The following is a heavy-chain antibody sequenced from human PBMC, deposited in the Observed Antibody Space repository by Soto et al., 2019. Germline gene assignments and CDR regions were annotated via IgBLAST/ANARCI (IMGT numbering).Heavy chain of an antibody. CDR3: ARDGTPYYDFWSGYYYYYGMDV. CDR2: ISYDGSNK. J-gene: IGHJ6*02. D-gene: IGHD3-3*01. CDR1: GFTFSSYA. Sequence: QVQLVESGGGVVQPGRSLRLSCAASGFTFSSYAMHWVRQAPGKGLEWVAVISYDGSNKYYADSVKGRFTISRDNSKNTVYLQMNRLRAEDTAVYYCARDGTPYYDFWSGYYYYYGMDVWGQGTTVTVSS. V-gene: IGHV3-30-3*01.